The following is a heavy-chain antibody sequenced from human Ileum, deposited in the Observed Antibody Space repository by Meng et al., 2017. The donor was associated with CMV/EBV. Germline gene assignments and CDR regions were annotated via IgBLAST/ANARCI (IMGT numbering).Heavy chain of an antibody. CDR3: ARGRDFWWEMDY. Sequence: VHLTHWGAGLLKSSEILSTSCAFDRWSFSDCFCGWIRQPPGKGLEGIGESSYSGNTKYNPSLKSRVTISVDASKNQFSLNMRSVTAADTAVYYCARGRDFWWEMDYTGQGTLVTVSS. CDR1: RWSFSDCF. V-gene: IGHV4-34*01. J-gene: IGHJ4*02. CDR2: SSYSGNT. D-gene: IGHD1-26*01.